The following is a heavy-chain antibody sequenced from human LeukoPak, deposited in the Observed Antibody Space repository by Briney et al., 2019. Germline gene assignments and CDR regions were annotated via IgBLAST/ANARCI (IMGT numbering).Heavy chain of an antibody. J-gene: IGHJ4*02. Sequence: PSETLSLTRAVSGGSISSSNWWSWVRQPPGKGLEWIGEIYHSGSTNYNPSLKSRVTISVDKSKNQFSLKLSSVTAADTAVYYCASAGGTGYYFDYWGQGTLVTVSS. CDR2: IYHSGST. CDR1: GGSISSSNW. CDR3: ASAGGTGYYFDY. D-gene: IGHD3/OR15-3a*01. V-gene: IGHV4-4*02.